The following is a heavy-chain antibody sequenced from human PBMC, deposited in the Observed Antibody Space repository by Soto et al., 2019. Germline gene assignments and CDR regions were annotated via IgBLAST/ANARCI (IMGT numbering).Heavy chain of an antibody. CDR1: GGSISSGGYY. Sequence: PSETLSLTCTVSGGSISSGGYYWSWIRQHPGKGLEWIGYIYYSGSTYYNPSLKSRVTISVDTSKNQFSLKLSSVTAADTAVYYCARNSQVSPDIVVVPAAHHAFDIWGQGTMVTVSS. CDR3: ARNSQVSPDIVVVPAAHHAFDI. V-gene: IGHV4-31*03. D-gene: IGHD2-2*01. J-gene: IGHJ3*02. CDR2: IYYSGST.